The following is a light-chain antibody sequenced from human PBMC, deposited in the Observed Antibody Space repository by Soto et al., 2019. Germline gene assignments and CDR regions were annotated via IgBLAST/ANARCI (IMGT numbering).Light chain of an antibody. CDR1: QSISSW. V-gene: IGKV1-5*01. J-gene: IGKJ1*01. CDR2: DAS. Sequence: DIQMTQSRASLSASVGDRVIITSRASQSISSWLAWYQQKPGKAPKLMIYDASSLESGVTSRFSGSGSGTEITLTISSLQPDDFAPYYCQQYNRYSATFGQGTKVEIK. CDR3: QQYNRYSAT.